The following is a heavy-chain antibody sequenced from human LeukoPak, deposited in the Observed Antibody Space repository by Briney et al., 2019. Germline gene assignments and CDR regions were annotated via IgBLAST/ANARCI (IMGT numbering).Heavy chain of an antibody. D-gene: IGHD3-3*01. J-gene: IGHJ4*02. CDR1: GGSFRGYY. CDR3: ARGGEWLYTYRALDY. V-gene: IGHV4-34*01. Sequence: SETLSLTCAVYGGSFRGYYWSGIRQPPGKALEWIGEINHSGSTNDNPSLKSRVTISVDTSKNQFSLKLSSVTAADTAVYYCARGGEWLYTYRALDYWGQGTLVTVSS. CDR2: INHSGST.